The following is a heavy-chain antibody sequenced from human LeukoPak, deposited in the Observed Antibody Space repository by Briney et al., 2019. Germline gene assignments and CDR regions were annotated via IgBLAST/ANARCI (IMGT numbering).Heavy chain of an antibody. V-gene: IGHV3-74*01. CDR2: ISTDGSST. CDR1: GFTFSNFW. D-gene: IGHD6-13*01. Sequence: GGSLRLSCAASGFTFSNFWMHWVRQAPGKGLMWVSRISTDGSSTSYADSVKGRFTISRDNARNTLFLQMNSLRAEDTAVYYCARGRIAAAGTALDYWGQGTLVTVSS. J-gene: IGHJ4*02. CDR3: ARGRIAAAGTALDY.